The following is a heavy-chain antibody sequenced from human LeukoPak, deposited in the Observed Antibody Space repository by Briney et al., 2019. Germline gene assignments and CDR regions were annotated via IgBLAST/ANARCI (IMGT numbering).Heavy chain of an antibody. CDR1: GGSISSGGYS. V-gene: IGHV4-30-2*02. J-gene: IGHJ4*02. CDR2: IYHSGST. Sequence: SETLSLTCAVSGGSISSGGYSWSWIRQPPGKGLEWIGYIYHSGSTYYNPSLKSRVTISVDRSKNQFSLKLSSVTAADTAVYYCARGRAMMAYWGQGTLVTVSS. CDR3: ARGRAMMAY. D-gene: IGHD3-16*01.